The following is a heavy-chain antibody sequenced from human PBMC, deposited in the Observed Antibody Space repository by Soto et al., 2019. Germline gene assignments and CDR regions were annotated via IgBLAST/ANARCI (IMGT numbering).Heavy chain of an antibody. Sequence: HVPLVQSGAEVKKPGASVKVSCKASGYSFSTYDISWVRQAPGQGLEWMGSINNYNGNAHCAPKFQGRVTMTTDTSTTTAYMELKSLRSDDTAVYYCAREDGYCTRDSCSHWFDPWGQATLVTVSS. D-gene: IGHD2-8*01. CDR2: INNYNGNA. CDR1: GYSFSTYD. V-gene: IGHV1-18*04. CDR3: AREDGYCTRDSCSHWFDP. J-gene: IGHJ5*02.